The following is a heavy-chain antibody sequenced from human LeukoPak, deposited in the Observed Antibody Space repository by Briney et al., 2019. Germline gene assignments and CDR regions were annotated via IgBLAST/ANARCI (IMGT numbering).Heavy chain of an antibody. CDR3: AKGRTTVTTYYFDY. CDR1: GFTVSSNY. J-gene: IGHJ4*02. D-gene: IGHD4-17*01. CDR2: IYSGGST. Sequence: GGSLRLSCAASGFTVSSNYMSWVRQAPGKGLEWVSVIYSGGSTYYADSVKGRFTISRDNSKNTLYLQMNSLRAEDTAVYYCAKGRTTVTTYYFDYWGQGTLVTVSS. V-gene: IGHV3-66*01.